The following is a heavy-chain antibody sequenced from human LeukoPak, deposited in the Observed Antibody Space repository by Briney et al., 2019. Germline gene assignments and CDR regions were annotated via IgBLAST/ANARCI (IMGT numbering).Heavy chain of an antibody. CDR3: ARGGGVDTAMARDDAFDI. Sequence: QPGGSLRLSCAASGFTFSSYWMHWVRQAPGKGLVWVSRINSDGSSTRYADSVKGRFTISRDNAKNTLYLQMNGLRAEDTAVYYCARGGGVDTAMARDDAFDIWGQGTMVTVSS. J-gene: IGHJ3*02. D-gene: IGHD5-18*01. CDR1: GFTFSSYW. CDR2: INSDGSST. V-gene: IGHV3-74*01.